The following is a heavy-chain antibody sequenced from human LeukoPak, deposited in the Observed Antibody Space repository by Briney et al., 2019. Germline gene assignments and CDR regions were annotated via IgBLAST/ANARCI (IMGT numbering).Heavy chain of an antibody. V-gene: IGHV4-59*08. Sequence: SETLSLTCTVSGGSISSYYWSWIRQPPGKGLEWIGYIYYSGTTNYNPSLKSRVTILVVTSKNQFSLNLSSVTAADTAVYYCARRGIAAAGYDYWGQGTLVTVSS. CDR2: IYYSGTT. CDR3: ARRGIAAAGYDY. CDR1: GGSISSYY. D-gene: IGHD6-13*01. J-gene: IGHJ4*02.